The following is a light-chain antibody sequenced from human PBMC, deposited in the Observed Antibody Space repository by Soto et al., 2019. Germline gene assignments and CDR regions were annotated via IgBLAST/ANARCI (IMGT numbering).Light chain of an antibody. CDR3: KQSYRTPIS. CDR2: KAS. Sequence: DIQMSQSPPTLSGSVGDRVTITCRASQTISSWLAWYQQKPGKAPKLLIYKASTLKSGVPSRFSGIVSGRDISSAIRSIQTEDFATYYWKQSYRTPISFGQGTRMESK. CDR1: QTISSW. V-gene: IGKV1-5*03. J-gene: IGKJ5*01.